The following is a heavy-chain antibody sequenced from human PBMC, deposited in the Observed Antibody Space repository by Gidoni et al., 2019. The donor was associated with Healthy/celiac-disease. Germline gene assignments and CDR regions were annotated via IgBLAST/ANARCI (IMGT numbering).Heavy chain of an antibody. CDR3: ARARSHRSPYYDYGMDV. D-gene: IGHD2-15*01. J-gene: IGHJ6*02. Sequence: QVQLVVSGGGVVQPGRSLRLSCAASGFTSSSYAMHWVRQAPGKGLEWVAVISYDGSNKYYADSVKGRFTISRDNSKNTLYLQMNSLRAEDTAVYYCARARSHRSPYYDYGMDVWGQGTTVTVSS. CDR2: ISYDGSNK. V-gene: IGHV3-30-3*01. CDR1: GFTSSSYA.